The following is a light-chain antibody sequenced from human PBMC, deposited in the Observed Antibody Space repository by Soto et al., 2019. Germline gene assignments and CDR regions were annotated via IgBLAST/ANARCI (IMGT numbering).Light chain of an antibody. CDR2: RNN. V-gene: IGLV1-47*01. Sequence: QSVLTQPPSASGTPGQRVTISCSGSSSNIGSNSVYWYQQLPGTAPKLLIYRNNQRPSGVPDRFSGSKSGTSASLAISGLRSEYEPDYYCAACADSLSGSYVFGTGTKVTVL. J-gene: IGLJ1*01. CDR1: SSNIGSNS. CDR3: AACADSLSGSYV.